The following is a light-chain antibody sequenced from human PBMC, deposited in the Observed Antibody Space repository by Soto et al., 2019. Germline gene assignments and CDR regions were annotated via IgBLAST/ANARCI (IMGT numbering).Light chain of an antibody. J-gene: IGKJ1*01. CDR3: QQYGSSPWT. CDR1: QSVSSSF. Sequence: EIVLTQSPGTLSLSPGERATLSCRASQSVSSSFLAWYQQKPGQAPRLLIYGASSRATGIPDRFSGSGSGTDFTITISGLEPEDFAVYYCQQYGSSPWTFGQVTKVEIK. CDR2: GAS. V-gene: IGKV3-20*01.